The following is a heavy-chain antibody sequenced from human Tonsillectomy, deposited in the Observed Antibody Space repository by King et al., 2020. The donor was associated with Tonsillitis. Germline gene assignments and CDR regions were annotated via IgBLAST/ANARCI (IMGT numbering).Heavy chain of an antibody. D-gene: IGHD5-18*01. V-gene: IGHV3-48*01. Sequence: VQLVESGGGLVQPGGSLRLSCAASGFTFSSYSMNWVRQAPGKGLEWVSYISSSSSAIYYADSVKGRFTISRDNAKNSLYLQMNSLRAEDTAVYYCAGEVDTAISYYYYYGMDVWGQGTTVTVSS. CDR3: AGEVDTAISYYYYYGMDV. CDR2: ISSSSSAI. J-gene: IGHJ6*02. CDR1: GFTFSSYS.